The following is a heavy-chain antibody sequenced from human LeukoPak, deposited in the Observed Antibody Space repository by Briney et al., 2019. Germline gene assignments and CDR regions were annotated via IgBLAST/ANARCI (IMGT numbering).Heavy chain of an antibody. D-gene: IGHD1-26*01. CDR2: ISQSGNI. CDR3: ARTSGSYFYYYGTDV. CDR1: GDSISSGGYS. Sequence: ASETLSLTCTVSGDSISSGGYSWSWIRQPPGKGLVWIGYIYHIGYISQSGNIYQNPSLKSRVTISLDTSRNQFSLKLSSVTAADTAVYYCARTSGSYFYYYGTDVWGQGTTVTVSS. V-gene: IGHV4-30-2*01. J-gene: IGHJ6*02.